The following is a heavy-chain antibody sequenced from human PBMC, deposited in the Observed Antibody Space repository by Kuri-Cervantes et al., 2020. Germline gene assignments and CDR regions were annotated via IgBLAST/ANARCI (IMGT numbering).Heavy chain of an antibody. Sequence: GSLRLSCTVSGGSISSSSYYWGWSRRPPGKGLEWIGSIYYRGSTYYNPSLKSRVTISVDTSKNQFSLKLSSVTAADPAVYYCARDHRYNWTDGRWFDPWGQGTLVTVSS. CDR3: ARDHRYNWTDGRWFDP. J-gene: IGHJ5*02. D-gene: IGHD1-20*01. CDR1: GGSISSSSYY. V-gene: IGHV4-39*02. CDR2: IYYRGST.